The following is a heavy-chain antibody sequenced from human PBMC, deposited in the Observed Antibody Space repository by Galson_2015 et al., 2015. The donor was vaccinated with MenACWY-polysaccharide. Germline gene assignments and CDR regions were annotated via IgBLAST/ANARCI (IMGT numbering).Heavy chain of an antibody. D-gene: IGHD6-6*01. CDR3: AKAGPSSGGTYFDY. CDR2: INAGNGNT. CDR1: GYTFTSYA. Sequence: SVKVSCKAFGYTFTSYAIHWVRQAPGQRLEWMGWINAGNGNTKYSQNFQGRVTITRDISASTAYMELSSLRSEDTAVYYCAKAGPSSGGTYFDYWGQGSLVTVSS. V-gene: IGHV1-3*01. J-gene: IGHJ4*02.